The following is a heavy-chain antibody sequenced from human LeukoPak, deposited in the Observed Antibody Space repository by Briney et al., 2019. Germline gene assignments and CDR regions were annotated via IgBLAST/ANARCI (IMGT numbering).Heavy chain of an antibody. CDR3: GKTTAGYSSGQKPAWPVDY. CDR2: IFGGGGSP. J-gene: IGHJ4*02. V-gene: IGHV3-23*01. CDR1: GFTFGSFA. Sequence: PGGSLRLSCEASGFTFGSFAMYWGRQAPGKRLGWIAGIFGGGGSPHYADSVKGRFTISRDNSKNTVYLQINSLRAEDTAVYYCGKTTAGYSSGQKPAWPVDYWGQGTLVTVSP. D-gene: IGHD5-18*01.